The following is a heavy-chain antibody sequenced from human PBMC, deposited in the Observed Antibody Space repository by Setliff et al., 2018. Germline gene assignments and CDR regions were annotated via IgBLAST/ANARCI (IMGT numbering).Heavy chain of an antibody. D-gene: IGHD6-25*01. J-gene: IGHJ2*01. V-gene: IGHV3-53*01. CDR2: IYSGGTT. Sequence: PGGSLRLSCAASGFTVSINYMSWVRQAPGKGLEWISVIYSGGTTYYADSVKGRFTISRDNSKNTLDLQMNSLRVEDTAVYYCARELRSGHWYFDLWGRGTPVTVSS. CDR1: GFTVSINY. CDR3: ARELRSGHWYFDL.